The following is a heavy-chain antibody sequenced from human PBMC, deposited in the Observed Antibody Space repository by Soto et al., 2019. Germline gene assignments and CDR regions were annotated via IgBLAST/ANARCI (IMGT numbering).Heavy chain of an antibody. CDR3: AKDTSSSPYYMDV. D-gene: IGHD2-2*01. CDR1: GFTFSNFA. J-gene: IGHJ6*03. V-gene: IGHV3-23*01. Sequence: EVQVLESGGGPVQPGGSLRLSCAASGFTFSNFAMSWVRHAPGKGLEWVSEISGSTGTTYYADSVKGRFIISRDNSKNTVHLQMNSLRAEDTAVYYCAKDTSSSPYYMDVWGKGTAVTVSS. CDR2: ISGSTGTT.